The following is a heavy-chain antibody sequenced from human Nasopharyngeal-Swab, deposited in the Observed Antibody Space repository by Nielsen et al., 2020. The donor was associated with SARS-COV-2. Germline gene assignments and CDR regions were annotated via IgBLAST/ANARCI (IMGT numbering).Heavy chain of an antibody. V-gene: IGHV3-9*01. CDR3: AKGDRGAVAGPFDY. J-gene: IGHJ4*02. CDR1: GFTFDDYA. CDR2: ISWNSGSI. Sequence: SLRLSCAASGFTFDDYAMHWVRQAPGKGLEWVSGISWNSGSIGYADSVKGRFTISRDNAKNSLYLQMNSLRAEDTALYYCAKGDRGAVAGPFDYWGQGTLVTVSS. D-gene: IGHD6-19*01.